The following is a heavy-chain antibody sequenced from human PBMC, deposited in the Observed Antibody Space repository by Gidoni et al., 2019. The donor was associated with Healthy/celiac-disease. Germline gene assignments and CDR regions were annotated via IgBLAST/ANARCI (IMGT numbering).Heavy chain of an antibody. V-gene: IGHV3-48*04. CDR3: ARDKVVPAAVVNYFYYYYGMDV. Sequence: GLEWVSYISSSSSTIYYADSVKGRFTISRDNAKNSLYLQMNSLRAEDTAVYYCARDKVVPAAVVNYFYYYYGMDVWGQGTTVTVSS. J-gene: IGHJ6*02. D-gene: IGHD2-2*01. CDR2: ISSSSSTI.